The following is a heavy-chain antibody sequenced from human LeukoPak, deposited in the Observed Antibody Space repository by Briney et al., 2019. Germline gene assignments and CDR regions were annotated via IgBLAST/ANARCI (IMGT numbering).Heavy chain of an antibody. V-gene: IGHV3-23*01. CDR1: GFTFSSYG. J-gene: IGHJ4*02. CDR3: AKAPVTSCRGAFCYPFDY. D-gene: IGHD2-15*01. Sequence: TGGSLRLSCAASGFTFSSYGMSWVRQAPGKGLEWVSAIRATGGTTYYADSVKGRFTISRDTSRSTLYLQMNSLRAEDAAVYYCAKAPVTSCRGAFCYPFDYWGQGTLVTVSS. CDR2: IRATGGTT.